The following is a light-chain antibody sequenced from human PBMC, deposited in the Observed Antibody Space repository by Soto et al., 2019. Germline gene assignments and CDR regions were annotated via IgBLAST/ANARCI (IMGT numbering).Light chain of an antibody. Sequence: EIVLTQSPGTLSLSPGESATLSCRANQVVSTSYLAWYQQKPGQAPRLLIYHASDRAAGIPDRFSGSGSGTDFTLTISRLEPEDIATYYCQHYDTVPPFTFGQGTKLEIK. J-gene: IGKJ2*01. CDR3: QHYDTVPPFT. CDR1: QVVSTSY. V-gene: IGKV3-20*01. CDR2: HAS.